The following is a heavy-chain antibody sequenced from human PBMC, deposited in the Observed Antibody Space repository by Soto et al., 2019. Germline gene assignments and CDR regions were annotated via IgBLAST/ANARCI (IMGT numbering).Heavy chain of an antibody. V-gene: IGHV3-23*01. D-gene: IGHD3-3*01. J-gene: IGHJ4*02. CDR1: GFTFSSYA. Sequence: GGSLRLSCAASGFTFSSYAMSWVRQAPGKGLEWVSAISGSGGSTYYADSVKGWFTISRDNSKNTLYLQMNSLRAEDTAVYYCAKDSRALVFGVVIILDYWGQGTLVTVSS. CDR3: AKDSRALVFGVVIILDY. CDR2: ISGSGGST.